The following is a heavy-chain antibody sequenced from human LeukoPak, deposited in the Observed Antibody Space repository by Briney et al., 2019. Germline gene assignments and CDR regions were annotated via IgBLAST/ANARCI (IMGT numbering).Heavy chain of an antibody. CDR2: INHSGST. CDR3: ARKGLKYSSSWYPYYFDY. CDR1: GGSFSGYY. D-gene: IGHD6-13*01. Sequence: PSETLSLTCAVYGGSFSGYYWSWIRQPPGKGLEWIGEINHSGSTNYNPSLKSRVTISVDTSKNQFSLKLSSVTAADTAVYYCARKGLKYSSSWYPYYFDYWGQGTLVTVSS. V-gene: IGHV4-34*01. J-gene: IGHJ4*02.